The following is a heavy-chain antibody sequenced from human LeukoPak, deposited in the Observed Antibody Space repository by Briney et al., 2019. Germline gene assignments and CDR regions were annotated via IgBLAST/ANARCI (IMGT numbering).Heavy chain of an antibody. Sequence: GGSLRLSCAASGFTFSDYYMSWNRQAPGKGLEWVSYISSSGSTIYYADSVKGRFTISRDNAKNSLYLQMNSLRAEDTAVYYCARLGAPSLRYFDPYFDYWGQGTLVTVSS. CDR3: ARLGAPSLRYFDPYFDY. J-gene: IGHJ4*02. CDR1: GFTFSDYY. CDR2: ISSSGSTI. D-gene: IGHD3-9*01. V-gene: IGHV3-11*01.